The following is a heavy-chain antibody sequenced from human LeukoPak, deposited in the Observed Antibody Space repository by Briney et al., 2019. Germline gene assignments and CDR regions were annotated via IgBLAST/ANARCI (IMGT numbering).Heavy chain of an antibody. D-gene: IGHD2-15*01. CDR1: GYTFIGYY. CDR3: ATVRDIVVGGGPHYFHY. Sequence: GVAVKVSRQASGYTFIGYYLHGVRQAPGQGLEWMGWINPHNGDTNYAQKFQGRVTMTRDTSITTAYMELSRLKSDDTAVYYCATVRDIVVGGGPHYFHYWGQGPLLRVSS. J-gene: IGHJ4*02. V-gene: IGHV1-2*02. CDR2: INPHNGDT.